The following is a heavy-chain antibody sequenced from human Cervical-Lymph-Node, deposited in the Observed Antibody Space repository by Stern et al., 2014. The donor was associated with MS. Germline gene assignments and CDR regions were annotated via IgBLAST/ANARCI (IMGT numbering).Heavy chain of an antibody. Sequence: QVQLVESGAEVMQPGSSVRVSCEAHGGGFTRYSISWVRQAPGQGLEWVGGNSPILGSPNYAQKFQGRVTLSADESTSTAYMELSSLRSEDTAVYYCARDYSLVSSGYFFDSWGPGTLVTVSS. CDR2: NSPILGSP. V-gene: IGHV1-69*01. CDR3: ARDYSLVSSGYFFDS. CDR1: GGGFTRYS. J-gene: IGHJ4*02. D-gene: IGHD2-21*01.